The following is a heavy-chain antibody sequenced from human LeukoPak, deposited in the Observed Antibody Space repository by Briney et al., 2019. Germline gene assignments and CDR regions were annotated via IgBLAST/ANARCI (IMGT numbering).Heavy chain of an antibody. CDR2: IWYDGSNK. CDR3: AKDGTYYYGSGSYPHFDY. CDR1: GFTFSSYG. J-gene: IGHJ4*02. D-gene: IGHD3-10*01. V-gene: IGHV3-33*06. Sequence: GGSLRLSCAASGFTFSSYGMHWVRQAPGKGLEWVAVIWYDGSNKYYADSVKGRFTISRDNSKNTLYLQMNSLRAEDTAVYYCAKDGTYYYGSGSYPHFDYWGQGTLVTVSS.